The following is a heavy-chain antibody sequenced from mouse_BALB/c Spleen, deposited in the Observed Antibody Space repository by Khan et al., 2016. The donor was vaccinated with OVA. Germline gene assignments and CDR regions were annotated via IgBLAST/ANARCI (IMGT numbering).Heavy chain of an antibody. J-gene: IGHJ2*01. CDR3: VPGVDY. CDR2: IDPANGNT. Sequence: VRLQQSGAELVKPGASVKLSCTASGFNIKDTYMHWVKQRPEQGLEWIGRIDPANGNTKYDPKFQGKATITEDTSSNTTYLQISSLTSEDTAVYYCVPGVDYWGQGTTLTVSS. CDR1: GFNIKDTY. D-gene: IGHD4-1*01. V-gene: IGHV14-3*02.